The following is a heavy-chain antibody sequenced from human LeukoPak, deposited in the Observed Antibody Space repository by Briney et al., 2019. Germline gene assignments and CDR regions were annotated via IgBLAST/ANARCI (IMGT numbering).Heavy chain of an antibody. CDR2: IKQDGSEK. CDR3: ASDSLLGDCGGDCPLDY. J-gene: IGHJ4*02. CDR1: GFTFSSYW. Sequence: GGSLRLSCAASGFTFSSYWMSWVRQAPGKGLEWVANIKQDGSEKYYVDSVKGRFTISRDNAKNSLYLQMNSLRAEDTAVYYCASDSLLGDCGGDCPLDYWGQGTLVTVSS. D-gene: IGHD2-21*02. V-gene: IGHV3-7*01.